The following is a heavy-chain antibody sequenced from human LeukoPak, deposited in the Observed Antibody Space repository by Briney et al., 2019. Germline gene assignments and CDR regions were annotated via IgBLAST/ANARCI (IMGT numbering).Heavy chain of an antibody. CDR1: GGSISSSSYY. CDR2: IYYSGST. Sequence: ETLSLTCTVSGGSISSSSYYWGWIRQPPGKGLEWIGSIYYSGSTYYNPSLKSRVTISVDTSKNQFSLKLSSVTAADTAVYYCARIIAAAGMRPSDFDYWGQGTLVTVSS. J-gene: IGHJ4*02. V-gene: IGHV4-39*07. CDR3: ARIIAAAGMRPSDFDY. D-gene: IGHD6-13*01.